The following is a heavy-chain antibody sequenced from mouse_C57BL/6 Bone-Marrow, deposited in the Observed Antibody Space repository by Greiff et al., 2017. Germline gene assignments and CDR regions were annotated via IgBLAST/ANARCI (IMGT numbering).Heavy chain of an antibody. CDR3: ARLGGYYDY. D-gene: IGHD2-3*01. CDR1: GYTFTSYW. V-gene: IGHV1-59*01. CDR2: IDPSDSYT. Sequence: VQLQQPGAELVRPGTSVKLSCKASGYTFTSYWMHWVKQRPGQGLEWIGVIDPSDSYTNYNQKFKGKATLTVDPSSSTAYMQLSSLTSEDSAVYYCARLGGYYDYWGQGTTLTVSS. J-gene: IGHJ2*01.